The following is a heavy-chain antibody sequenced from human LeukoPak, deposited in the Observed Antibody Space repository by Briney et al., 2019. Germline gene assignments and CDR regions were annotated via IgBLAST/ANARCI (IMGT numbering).Heavy chain of an antibody. D-gene: IGHD3-16*02. CDR2: IYYSGST. J-gene: IGHJ4*02. CDR1: GGSISSSSYS. CDR3: ASGPSVRWRGRGSYRYFDY. V-gene: IGHV4-39*07. Sequence: SETLSLTCTVSGGSISSSSYSWGWIRQPPGKGLEWIGSIYYSGSTYYNPSLKSRVTISVDTSKNQFSLKLSSVTAADTAVYYCASGPSVRWRGRGSYRYFDYWGQGTLVTVSS.